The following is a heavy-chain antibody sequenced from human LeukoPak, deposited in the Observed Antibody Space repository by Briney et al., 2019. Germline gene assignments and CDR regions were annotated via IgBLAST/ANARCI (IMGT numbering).Heavy chain of an antibody. CDR2: ISGDAAET. CDR1: GFTFSSYA. Sequence: GGSLRLSCAASGFTFSSYAMSWVRQAPGKGLEWVSMISGDAAETQYADSVRGRFSVFRDNSENTVFLQMNSLRVEDTAVYYCAKGIEVTGLRYFDSWGQGTRVIVSS. CDR3: AKGIEVTGLRYFDS. D-gene: IGHD3-22*01. V-gene: IGHV3-23*01. J-gene: IGHJ4*02.